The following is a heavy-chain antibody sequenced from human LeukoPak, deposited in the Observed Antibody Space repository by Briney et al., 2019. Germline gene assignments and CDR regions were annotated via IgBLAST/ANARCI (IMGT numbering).Heavy chain of an antibody. Sequence: SVKVSCKASGGTFSSYASSWVRQAPGQGLEWMGRVIPIFGTANYPQKFQGRVTITTDKSTSTAYMELSSLRSEDTAVYSCARESVPPYCGGDCCLDYWGQGTLVTVSS. CDR3: ARESVPPYCGGDCCLDY. V-gene: IGHV1-69*05. CDR2: VIPIFGTA. CDR1: GGTFSSYA. J-gene: IGHJ4*02. D-gene: IGHD2-21*02.